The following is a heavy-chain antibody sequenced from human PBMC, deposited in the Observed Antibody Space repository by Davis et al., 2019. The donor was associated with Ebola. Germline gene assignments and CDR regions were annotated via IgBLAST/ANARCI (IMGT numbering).Heavy chain of an antibody. CDR2: IYYSGST. J-gene: IGHJ4*02. Sequence: MPGGSLRLSCTVSGGSISSYYWGWIRQPPGKGLEWIGSIYYSGSTYYNPSLKSRVTISVDTSKNQFSLKLTSVTAADTAVYYCAREYSRTYFDYWGQGTLVTVSS. CDR1: GGSISSYY. D-gene: IGHD6-13*01. CDR3: AREYSRTYFDY. V-gene: IGHV4-39*02.